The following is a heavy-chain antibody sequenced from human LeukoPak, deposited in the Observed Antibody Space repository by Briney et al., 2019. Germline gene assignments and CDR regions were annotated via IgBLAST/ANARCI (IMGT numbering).Heavy chain of an antibody. CDR1: GFTFSSYW. CDR3: ASPIVYCSSTSCPVDY. J-gene: IGHJ4*02. Sequence: GGSLRLSCAASGFTFSSYWMSWVRQAPGKGLEWVAVISYDGSNKYYADSVKGRFTISRDNSKNTLYLQMNSLRAEDTAVYYCASPIVYCSSTSCPVDYWGQGTLVTVSS. CDR2: ISYDGSNK. V-gene: IGHV3-30-3*01. D-gene: IGHD2-2*01.